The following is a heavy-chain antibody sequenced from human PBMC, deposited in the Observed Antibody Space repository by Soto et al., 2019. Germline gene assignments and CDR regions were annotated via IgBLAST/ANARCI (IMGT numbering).Heavy chain of an antibody. J-gene: IGHJ4*02. CDR3: XXTDYYYLDY. V-gene: IGHV1-3*01. D-gene: IGHD3-10*01. Sequence: QVQLVQSGAEVKKPGASVKVSCKASGYTFTSYAMHWVRQAPGQRLEWMGWINAGNGNTKYSQKFQGRVTITRDTXXXXXXXXXXXXXXXXXXXXXXXXTDYYYLDYWGQGTLVTVSS. CDR1: GYTFTSYA. CDR2: INAGNGNT.